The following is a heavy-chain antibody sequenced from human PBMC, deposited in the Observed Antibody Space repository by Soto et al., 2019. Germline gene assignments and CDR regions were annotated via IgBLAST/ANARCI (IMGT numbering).Heavy chain of an antibody. J-gene: IGHJ6*02. CDR3: ARDGSSGLYDYYGMDV. CDR2: IWYDGSNK. V-gene: IGHV3-33*01. CDR1: GFTFSSYG. D-gene: IGHD6-19*01. Sequence: QVQLVESGGGVVQPGRSLRLSCAASGFTFSSYGMHWVRQAPGKGLEWVAVIWYDGSNKYYADAVKGRFTISRDNSKNTLYLQMNSLRAEDTAVYYCARDGSSGLYDYYGMDVWGQGTTVTVSS.